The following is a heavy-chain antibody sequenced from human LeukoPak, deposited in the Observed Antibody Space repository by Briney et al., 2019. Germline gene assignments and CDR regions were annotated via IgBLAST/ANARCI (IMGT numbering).Heavy chain of an antibody. D-gene: IGHD5-24*01. CDR1: GGTFSSYA. Sequence: SVKVSCTASGGTFSSYAISWVRQAPGQGLEWMGGIIPIFGTANYAQKFQGRVTITTDESTSTVYMELGRLRSEDKGVYYCARGDTNVEMATWGQGTLVTVSS. V-gene: IGHV1-69*05. CDR3: ARGDTNVEMAT. CDR2: IIPIFGTA. J-gene: IGHJ5*02.